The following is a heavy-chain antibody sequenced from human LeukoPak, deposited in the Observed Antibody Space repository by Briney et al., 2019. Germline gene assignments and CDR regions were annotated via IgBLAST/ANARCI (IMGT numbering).Heavy chain of an antibody. J-gene: IGHJ4*02. V-gene: IGHV3-21*04. CDR3: AKGAHRLPRTPVDY. D-gene: IGHD5-18*01. CDR2: ISSSSSYI. Sequence: GGSLRLSCAASGFTFSSYSINWVRQAPGKGLEWVSSISSSSSYIYYADSVKGRFTISRDNAKNSLYLQMNSLRAEDTAVYYCAKGAHRLPRTPVDYWGQGTLVTVSS. CDR1: GFTFSSYS.